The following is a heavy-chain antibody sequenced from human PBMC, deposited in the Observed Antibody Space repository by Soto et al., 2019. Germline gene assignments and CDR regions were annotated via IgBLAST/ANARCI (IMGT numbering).Heavy chain of an antibody. V-gene: IGHV3-23*01. Sequence: GGSLRLSCAASGFTFSSYPMSWVRQAPGKGLEWVSAISASGGDTYYRESVEGRFTISRDNSKNTLYLQMNSLRAEDTAIYYCAKKRSQHKAPFDYWGQGTLVTVSS. CDR3: AKKRSQHKAPFDY. CDR2: ISASGGDT. D-gene: IGHD2-21*01. CDR1: GFTFSSYP. J-gene: IGHJ4*02.